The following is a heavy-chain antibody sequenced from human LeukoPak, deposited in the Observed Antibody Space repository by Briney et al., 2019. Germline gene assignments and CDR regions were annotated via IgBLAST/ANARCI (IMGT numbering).Heavy chain of an antibody. CDR3: ARGPSSPLTN. J-gene: IGHJ4*02. D-gene: IGHD6-6*01. Sequence: GGSLRLSCAASGFTFSSYEMNWVRRAPGKGLEWVSYISSSGSSIYYADSVKGRLTISRDNAKNSLYLQMNSLRAEDTAIYYCARGPSSPLTNWGQGTLVTVSS. V-gene: IGHV3-48*03. CDR2: ISSSGSSI. CDR1: GFTFSSYE.